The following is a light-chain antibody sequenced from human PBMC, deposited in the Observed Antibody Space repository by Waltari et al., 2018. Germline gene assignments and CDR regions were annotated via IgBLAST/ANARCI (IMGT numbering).Light chain of an antibody. CDR1: RSNVGSNT. CDR3: AAWDGGLNGLI. J-gene: IGLJ2*01. CDR2: SNN. Sequence: QSVLSQPPSESGTPGQRVTISCSGTRSNVGSNTVNWYQHLPGTSPKLLIYSNNHRPSGVPDRFAASKSCTSASLAISGLQSEDEGDYYCAAWDGGLNGLIFGGGTKLTVL. V-gene: IGLV1-44*01.